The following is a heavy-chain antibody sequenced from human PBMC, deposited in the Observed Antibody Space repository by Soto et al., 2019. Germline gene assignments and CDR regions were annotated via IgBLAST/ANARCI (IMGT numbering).Heavy chain of an antibody. J-gene: IGHJ3*02. D-gene: IGHD3-22*01. CDR3: AREVVVITGHDAFDI. Sequence: VASVKVSCKASGYTFTSYGISWVRQAPGQGLEWMGWISAYNGNTNYAQKLQGRVTMTTDTSTSTAYMELRSLRSDDTAVYYCAREVVVITGHDAFDIWGQGTMVTVSS. CDR1: GYTFTSYG. CDR2: ISAYNGNT. V-gene: IGHV1-18*01.